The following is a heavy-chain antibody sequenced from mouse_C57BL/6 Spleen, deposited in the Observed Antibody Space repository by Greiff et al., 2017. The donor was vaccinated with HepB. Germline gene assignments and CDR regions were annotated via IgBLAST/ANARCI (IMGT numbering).Heavy chain of an antibody. CDR1: GFTFSDYY. D-gene: IGHD2-4*01. Sequence: EVQVVESGGGLVQPGGSLKLSCAASGFTFSDYYMYWVRQTPEKRLEWVAYISNGGGSTYYPDTVKGRFTISRDKAKNTMYLQMSRLKSEDTAMYYCTRHEGDYDVETWFAYWGQGTLVTVSA. CDR2: ISNGGGST. J-gene: IGHJ3*01. CDR3: TRHEGDYDVETWFAY. V-gene: IGHV5-12*01.